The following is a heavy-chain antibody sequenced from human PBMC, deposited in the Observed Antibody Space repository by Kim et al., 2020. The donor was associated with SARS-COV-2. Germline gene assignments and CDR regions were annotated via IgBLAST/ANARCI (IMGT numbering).Heavy chain of an antibody. CDR2: ITSSSSTI. CDR1: GFTFNSYS. V-gene: IGHV3-48*04. Sequence: GGSLRLSCATSGFTFNSYSMNLVRQAPGKGLEWVSYITSSSSTIYYADSVKGRFTISRDNAENSVFLQMNSLRVDDTAVYYCVSSSSGLFWGQGTLVTVS. CDR3: VSSSSGLF. J-gene: IGHJ4*02. D-gene: IGHD6-6*01.